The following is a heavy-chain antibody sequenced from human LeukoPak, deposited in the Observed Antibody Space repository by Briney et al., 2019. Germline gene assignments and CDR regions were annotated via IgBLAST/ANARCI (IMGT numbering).Heavy chain of an antibody. V-gene: IGHV3-23*01. CDR1: GLTFSSYA. Sequence: GGSLRLSCAASGLTFSSYAMSWVRQAPGKGLEWVSAISGSGGSTYYADSVRGRFTISRDNSKNTLYLQMNSLRAEDTAVYYCAKSLYGSGTNWFDPWGQGTLVTVSS. D-gene: IGHD3-10*01. CDR2: ISGSGGST. J-gene: IGHJ5*02. CDR3: AKSLYGSGTNWFDP.